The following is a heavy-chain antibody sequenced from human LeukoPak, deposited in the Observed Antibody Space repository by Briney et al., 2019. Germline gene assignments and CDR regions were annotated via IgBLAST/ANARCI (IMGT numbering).Heavy chain of an antibody. CDR3: ARLVSSGSSSWFYYFDY. Sequence: SETLSLTCAVYGGSFSGYYWSWIRQPPGKGPEWIGEINHSGSTNYNPSLKSRVTISVDTSKNQFSLKLSSVTAADTAVYYCARLVSSGSSSWFYYFDYWGQGTLVTVSS. D-gene: IGHD6-13*01. CDR1: GGSFSGYY. V-gene: IGHV4-34*01. CDR2: INHSGST. J-gene: IGHJ4*02.